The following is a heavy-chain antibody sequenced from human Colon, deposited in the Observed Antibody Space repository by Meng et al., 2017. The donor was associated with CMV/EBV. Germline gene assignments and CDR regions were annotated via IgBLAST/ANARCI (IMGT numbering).Heavy chain of an antibody. V-gene: IGHV1-2*02. CDR3: ATVSGGDFNY. J-gene: IGHJ4*02. Sequence: QVLLVPSGAEVKKPGASVKVSCKASGYTFTGYFMYWVRQAPGQGLEWMGSINPNSGGTNYAQKFQGRVTMTRDTSINTAYMELSRLRSDDTAVYYCATVSGGDFNYWGQGTLVTVSS. CDR1: GYTFTGYF. D-gene: IGHD1-26*01. CDR2: INPNSGGT.